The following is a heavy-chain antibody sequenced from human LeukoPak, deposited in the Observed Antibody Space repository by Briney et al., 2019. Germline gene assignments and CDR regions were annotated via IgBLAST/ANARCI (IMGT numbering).Heavy chain of an antibody. CDR1: GFTFSNAW. Sequence: PGGSLRLSCAASGFTFSNAWMSWVRQAPGKGLEWVGRIKSKTDGGTTDYAAPVKGRFTISRDDSKNTLYLQMNSLKTEDTAVYYCTTEEGSGWAFDIWGQGTMVTVSS. CDR2: IKSKTDGGTT. V-gene: IGHV3-15*01. D-gene: IGHD6-19*01. CDR3: TTEEGSGWAFDI. J-gene: IGHJ3*02.